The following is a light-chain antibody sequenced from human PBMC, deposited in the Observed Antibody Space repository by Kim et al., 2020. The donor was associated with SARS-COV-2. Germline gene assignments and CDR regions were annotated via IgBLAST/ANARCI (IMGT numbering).Light chain of an antibody. CDR1: QSVSSS. J-gene: IGKJ4*01. CDR2: GAS. V-gene: IGKV3-20*01. Sequence: SLSPGERATLTCRASQSVSSSLAWYQQRPGQTPRLLIYGASTRATGIPDRFRGSGSGTDFILTISRLEPEDFAIYYCQQYADSSLSFGGGTKVEI. CDR3: QQYADSSLS.